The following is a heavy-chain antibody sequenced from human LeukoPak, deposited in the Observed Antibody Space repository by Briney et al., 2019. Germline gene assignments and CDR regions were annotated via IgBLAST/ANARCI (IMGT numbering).Heavy chain of an antibody. Sequence: GGSLRLSCVAPGTTFSIYSMNWVRQAPGKGLEWVSYISSFSGTINYADSVKGRFTISRDNAKNSLYLQMNSLRAEDTAVYYCARDQGGVGYWGQGTLVTVSS. V-gene: IGHV3-48*01. J-gene: IGHJ4*02. D-gene: IGHD3-16*01. CDR1: GTTFSIYS. CDR2: ISSFSGTI. CDR3: ARDQGGVGY.